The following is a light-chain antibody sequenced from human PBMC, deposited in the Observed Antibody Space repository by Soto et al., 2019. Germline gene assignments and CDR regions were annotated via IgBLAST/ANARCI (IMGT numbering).Light chain of an antibody. Sequence: EIVLTQSPGTLSLSPGERGTLSCRASQNLGTLYLAWFQQKSGQAPRLLIYSASRRATGIPDRFTGSGSGTDFTLTINREEPEDFAVYFCQQYAGSPRTFGQGTKVEIK. V-gene: IGKV3-20*01. J-gene: IGKJ1*01. CDR1: QNLGTLY. CDR3: QQYAGSPRT. CDR2: SAS.